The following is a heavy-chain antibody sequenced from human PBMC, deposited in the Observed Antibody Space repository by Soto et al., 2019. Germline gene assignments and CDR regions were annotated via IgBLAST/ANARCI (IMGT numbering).Heavy chain of an antibody. D-gene: IGHD3-16*01. J-gene: IGHJ6*02. CDR1: GFTFDDYA. V-gene: IGHV3-9*01. CDR3: AKEGVAGGEGGDYYYYGMDV. Sequence: EVQLVESGGGLVQPGRSLRLSCAASGFTFDDYAMHWVRQAPGKGLEWVSGISWNSGSIGYADSVKGRFTISRDNAKNSLYLQMNSLRAEDTALYYCAKEGVAGGEGGDYYYYGMDVWGQGTTVTVSS. CDR2: ISWNSGSI.